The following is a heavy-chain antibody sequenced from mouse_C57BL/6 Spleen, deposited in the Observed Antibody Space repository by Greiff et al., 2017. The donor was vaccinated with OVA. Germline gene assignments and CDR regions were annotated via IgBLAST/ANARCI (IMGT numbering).Heavy chain of an antibody. D-gene: IGHD1-1*01. Sequence: VQLQQSGAELVKPGASVKLSCKASGYTFTEYTIHWVKQRSGQGLEWIGWFYPGSGSIKYNEKFKDKATLTADKSSSTVYMELSSLTSEDSAVYFCSGHEGDYNGSSYDWYFDVWGTGTTVTVSS. CDR2: FYPGSGSI. CDR1: GYTFTEYT. CDR3: SGHEGDYNGSSYDWYFDV. J-gene: IGHJ1*03. V-gene: IGHV1-62-2*01.